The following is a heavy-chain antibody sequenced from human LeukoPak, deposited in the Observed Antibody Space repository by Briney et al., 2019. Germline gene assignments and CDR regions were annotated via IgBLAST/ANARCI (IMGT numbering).Heavy chain of an antibody. Sequence: SQTLSLTCTVSGGSINSAGYYWTWLRQHPGMGLEWVGYIYYSGNTYYNPSLKNRLTISVDMSKNQFSLKLSSVTAADTAVFYCARGYSGSPYYFSMDVWGKGTTVTVSS. CDR1: GGSINSAGYY. CDR2: IYYSGNT. V-gene: IGHV4-31*03. J-gene: IGHJ6*04. CDR3: ARGYSGSPYYFSMDV. D-gene: IGHD5-12*01.